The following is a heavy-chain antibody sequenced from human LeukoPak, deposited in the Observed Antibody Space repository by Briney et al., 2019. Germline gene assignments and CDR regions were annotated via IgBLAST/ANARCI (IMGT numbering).Heavy chain of an antibody. D-gene: IGHD3-3*01. CDR2: IKQDGSEK. Sequence: GGSLRLSCAASGFTFSSYWMNWVRQAPGKGLEWVANIKQDGSEKYYVDSVKGRFTISRDNVKNSLYLQMNSLRAEDTAIYYCATFRFLGTWGQGTMVTVSP. J-gene: IGHJ3*01. CDR1: GFTFSSYW. CDR3: ATFRFLGT. V-gene: IGHV3-7*03.